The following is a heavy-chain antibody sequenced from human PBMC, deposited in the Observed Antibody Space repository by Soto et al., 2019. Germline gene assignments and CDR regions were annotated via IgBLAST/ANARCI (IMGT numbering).Heavy chain of an antibody. CDR3: ARDYSNYGFDY. CDR1: GGSVNSGNYF. Sequence: PSETLSLSCTVSGGSVNSGNYFWSWIRQPPGKGLEWIGYIYHSGSTYYNPSLKSRVTISVDRSKNQFSLKLSSVTAADTAVYYCARDYSNYGFDYWGQGTLVTVS. D-gene: IGHD4-4*01. J-gene: IGHJ4*02. V-gene: IGHV4-30-2*01. CDR2: IYHSGST.